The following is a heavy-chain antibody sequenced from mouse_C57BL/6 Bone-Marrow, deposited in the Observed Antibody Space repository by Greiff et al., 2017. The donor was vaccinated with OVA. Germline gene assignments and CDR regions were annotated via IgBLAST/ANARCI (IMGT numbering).Heavy chain of an antibody. CDR3: ARTYGSSYGGYFDY. CDR1: GFSLTSYG. CDR2: IWSGGST. V-gene: IGHV2-2*01. Sequence: VQLQQSGPGLVQPSQSLSITCTVSGFSLTSYGVHWVRQSPGKGLEWLGVIWSGGSTDYNAAFISRLSISKDNSKSQVFFKMNSLQADDTAIYYCARTYGSSYGGYFDYWGQGTTLTVSS. J-gene: IGHJ2*01. D-gene: IGHD1-1*01.